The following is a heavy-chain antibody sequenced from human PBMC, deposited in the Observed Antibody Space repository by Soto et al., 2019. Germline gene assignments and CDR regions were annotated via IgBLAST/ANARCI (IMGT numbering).Heavy chain of an antibody. CDR1: GFTFTKAW. V-gene: IGHV3-15*07. J-gene: IGHJ6*02. D-gene: IGHD3-9*01. CDR3: STYASEYISTGWAFAYYQVMEV. CDR2: IKSQTDGGTR. Sequence: EVQLVESGGGLVEPGGSLRLSCVASGFTFTKAWMNWVRQAPGKGLEWVGRIKSQTDGGTRDYSAFVKGRFTISRDDSTSTVNMQRKNVNPEYTAVYYCSTYASEYISTGWAFAYYQVMEVWGQGTTVTVSS.